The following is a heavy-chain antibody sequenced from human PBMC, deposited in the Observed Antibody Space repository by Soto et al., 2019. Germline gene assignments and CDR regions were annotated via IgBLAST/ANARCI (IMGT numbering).Heavy chain of an antibody. Sequence: QVQLVQSGAEVKKPGASVKVSCKASGYTFTSYAMHWVRQAPGQRLEWMGWINAGNGNTKYSQKFQGRVTITRDTSASTAYKELSSLRSEDTALYYCARDQGYYGSGSYSNPRSYGYWGQGTLVTVSS. J-gene: IGHJ4*02. CDR1: GYTFTSYA. CDR2: INAGNGNT. D-gene: IGHD3-10*01. CDR3: ARDQGYYGSGSYSNPRSYGY. V-gene: IGHV1-3*01.